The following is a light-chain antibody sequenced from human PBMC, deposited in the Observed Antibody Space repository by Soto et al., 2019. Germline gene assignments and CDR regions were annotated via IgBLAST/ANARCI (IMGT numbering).Light chain of an antibody. CDR3: QQYGNSPPWT. J-gene: IGKJ1*01. CDR2: GAS. CDR1: QSLSSSH. V-gene: IGKV3-20*01. Sequence: VFTHSPGTLSLSPGERATLSCRASQSLSSSHLAWYQQKPGQAPRLLIYGASSRANGTPNRFSGSGSGTEFHLTISRLELEDFEVYYCQQYGNSPPWTFGQGPKVEI.